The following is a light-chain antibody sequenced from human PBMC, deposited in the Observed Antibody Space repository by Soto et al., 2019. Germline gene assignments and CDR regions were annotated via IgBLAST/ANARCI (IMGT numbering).Light chain of an antibody. V-gene: IGKV1-39*01. CDR2: TAS. J-gene: IGKJ5*01. Sequence: DIRMTQTPSSLSASVGDTVHITCGASQSISSHLNWYQQKPEKAPNLLMYTASNLQSGVPSRFSGSGSGTDFTLTISSLQTEEFATYYCQQSYSTPISFGQGTRV. CDR1: QSISSH. CDR3: QQSYSTPIS.